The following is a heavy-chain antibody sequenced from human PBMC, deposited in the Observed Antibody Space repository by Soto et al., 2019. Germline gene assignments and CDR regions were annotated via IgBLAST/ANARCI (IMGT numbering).Heavy chain of an antibody. CDR2: IYHSGST. CDR1: GGSISNSNW. J-gene: IGHJ4*02. Sequence: TSDTLSLTCGVFGGSISNSNWWTWVRQPPGKGLEWIGEIYHSGSTNYNSSLMSRVTISLDKPNNQFSLKLTSVTAADTAVYYCAHRPIVGAAIWGQGTLVTVSS. CDR3: AHRPIVGAAI. D-gene: IGHD1-26*01. V-gene: IGHV4-4*02.